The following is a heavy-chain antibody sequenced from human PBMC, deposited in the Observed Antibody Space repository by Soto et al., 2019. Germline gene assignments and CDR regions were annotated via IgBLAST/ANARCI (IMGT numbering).Heavy chain of an antibody. CDR1: GFAFNNYG. CDR3: AREDSIIIPAVSDF. CDR2: ISKSDYT. V-gene: IGHV3-21*01. D-gene: IGHD2-2*01. J-gene: IGHJ4*02. Sequence: PGGSLRLSCTVSGFAFNNYGISWVRQAPGKGPEWVSAISKSDYTYSSDSVKGRFTISRDNAKNSLSLQMNTLRVEDTAVYYCAREDSIIIPAVSDFWGQGTLVTVSS.